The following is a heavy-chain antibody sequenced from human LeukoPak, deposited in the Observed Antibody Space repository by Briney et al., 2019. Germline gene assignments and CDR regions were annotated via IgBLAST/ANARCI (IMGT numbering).Heavy chain of an antibody. V-gene: IGHV4-4*02. CDR1: GGSISSSNW. J-gene: IGHJ4*02. CDR3: ARGADYYGSGSLDY. D-gene: IGHD3-10*01. Sequence: SGTLSLTCAVSGGSISSSNWWSWVRQPPGKGLEWIGEIYHSGSTNYNPSLKSRVTISVDKSKNQFSLNLSSVTAADTAVHYCARGADYYGSGSLDYWGQGTLVTVSS. CDR2: IYHSGST.